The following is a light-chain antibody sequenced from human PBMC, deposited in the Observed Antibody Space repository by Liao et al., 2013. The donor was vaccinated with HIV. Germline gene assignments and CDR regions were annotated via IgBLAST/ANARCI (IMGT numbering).Light chain of an antibody. CDR3: QAWDSSADVV. V-gene: IGLV3-1*01. J-gene: IGLJ2*01. Sequence: YELTQPPSVSVSPGQTASITCSGDKLGDKYVCWYQQKPGQSPLLVIYEDTKRPSGIPERFSGSNSGNTATLTISGTQAMDEADYYCQAWDSSADVVFGGGTKLTVL. CDR1: KLGDKY. CDR2: EDT.